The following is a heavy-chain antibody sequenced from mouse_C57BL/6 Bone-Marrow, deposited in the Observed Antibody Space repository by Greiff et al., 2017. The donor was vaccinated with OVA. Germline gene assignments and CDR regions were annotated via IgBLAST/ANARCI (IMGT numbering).Heavy chain of an antibody. CDR2: IDPSDSYT. CDR1: GYTFTSYW. Sequence: VQLQQPGAELVKPGASVKLSCKASGYTFTSYWMQWVKQRPGQGLEWIGEIDPSDSYTNYNQKFKGKATLTVDTSSSTAYMQLSSLTSEDSAVYYCARLGWLLTWFADWGKGTLVTVSA. J-gene: IGHJ3*01. CDR3: ARLGWLLTWFAD. D-gene: IGHD2-3*01. V-gene: IGHV1-50*01.